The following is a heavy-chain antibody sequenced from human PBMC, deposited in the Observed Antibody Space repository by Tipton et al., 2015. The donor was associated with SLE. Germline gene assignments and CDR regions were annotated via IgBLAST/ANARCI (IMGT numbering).Heavy chain of an antibody. CDR1: GGSISPYY. V-gene: IGHV4-59*01. D-gene: IGHD6-13*01. CDR2: VHKSGTT. J-gene: IGHJ5*02. CDR3: TRSLYNTNWFWFDP. Sequence: TLSLTCTVSGGSISPYYWSWIRQPPGKGLEWIGDVHKSGTTNYNPSLKSRVTISLGTSTNQFSLRLSSVTAADTAVYFCTRSLYNTNWFWFDPWGQGTLVIVSS.